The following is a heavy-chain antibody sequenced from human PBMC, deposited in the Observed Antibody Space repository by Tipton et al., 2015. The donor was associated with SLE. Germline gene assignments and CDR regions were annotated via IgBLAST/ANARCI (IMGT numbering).Heavy chain of an antibody. CDR2: INGRGGET. D-gene: IGHD6-6*01. Sequence: SLRLSCAASGFTFSRYAMSWFRQAPGKGLEWVSGINGRGGETYYADSVKGRFTISRDNSRNTLHLQMISLKVGDTAIYYCAKQEYSRSSDYFEYWGQGALVTVSS. V-gene: IGHV3-23*01. CDR3: AKQEYSRSSDYFEY. CDR1: GFTFSRYA. J-gene: IGHJ4*02.